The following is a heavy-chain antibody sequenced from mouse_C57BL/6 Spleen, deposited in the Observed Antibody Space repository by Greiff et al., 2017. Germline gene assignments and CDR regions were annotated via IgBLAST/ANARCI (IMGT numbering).Heavy chain of an antibody. CDR3: ARRLRLVTFFDY. CDR1: GYTFTSYW. CDR2: IDPSDSYT. Sequence: QVQLQQSGAELVKPGASVKLSCKASGYTFTSYWMQWVKQRPGQGLEWIGEIDPSDSYTNYNQKFKGKATLTVDTSSSTAYMQLSSLTSEDSAVYYCARRLRLVTFFDYWGQGTTLTVSS. V-gene: IGHV1-50*01. D-gene: IGHD1-2*01. J-gene: IGHJ2*01.